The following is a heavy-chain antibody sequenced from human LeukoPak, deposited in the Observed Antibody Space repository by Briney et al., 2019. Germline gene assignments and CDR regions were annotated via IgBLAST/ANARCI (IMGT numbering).Heavy chain of an antibody. J-gene: IGHJ4*02. CDR1: GYTFRNYG. Sequence: ASVKVPCKASGYTFRNYGISWVRQAPGQGLEWMGWISDYNGDTNYARKLQGRVTMTTETSTTTAYMELRSLRSDDTAVYYCARDLGQLADSLIGHWGQGTLVIVSS. D-gene: IGHD6-13*01. CDR2: ISDYNGDT. CDR3: ARDLGQLADSLIGH. V-gene: IGHV1-18*01.